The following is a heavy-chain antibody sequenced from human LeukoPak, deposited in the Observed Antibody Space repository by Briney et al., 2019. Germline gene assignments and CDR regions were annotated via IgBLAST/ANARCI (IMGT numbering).Heavy chain of an antibody. CDR1: GGSISSYY. J-gene: IGHJ6*03. Sequence: SETLSLTCTVSGGSISSYYWSWIRQPPGKGLEWIGYIYYSGSTNYNPSLKSRVTISVDTSKNQFSLKLTSVTAADTAVYYCARVSWFPGTSYYYMDVWGKGTTVTVSS. V-gene: IGHV4-59*01. CDR2: IYYSGST. D-gene: IGHD1-1*01. CDR3: ARVSWFPGTSYYYMDV.